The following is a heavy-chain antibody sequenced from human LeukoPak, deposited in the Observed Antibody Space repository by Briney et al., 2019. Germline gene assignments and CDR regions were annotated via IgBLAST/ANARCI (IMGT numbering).Heavy chain of an antibody. D-gene: IGHD6-13*01. CDR3: ARGGPGIAAAGEYYYYYMDV. Sequence: ASVKVSCKASGYTFTDYYMRWVRQAPGQGLAWMGWINPNSGGTNYAQKFQGRVTMTRDTSISTAYMELSRLRSDDTAVYYCARGGPGIAAAGEYYYYYMDVWGKGTTVTVSS. CDR2: INPNSGGT. J-gene: IGHJ6*03. CDR1: GYTFTDYY. V-gene: IGHV1-2*02.